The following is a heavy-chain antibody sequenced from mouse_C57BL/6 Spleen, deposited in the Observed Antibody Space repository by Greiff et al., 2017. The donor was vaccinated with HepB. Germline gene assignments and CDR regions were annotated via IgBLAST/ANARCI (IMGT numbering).Heavy chain of an antibody. J-gene: IGHJ3*01. CDR3: ARGGDGFGD. D-gene: IGHD2-3*01. CDR2: INPNNGGT. V-gene: IGHV1-26*01. Sequence: VQLQQSGPELVKPGASVKISCKASGYTFTDYYMNWVKQSHGKSLEWIGDINPNNGGTSYNQKFKGKATLTVDKSSSTAYMELRSLTSEDSAVYYCARGGDGFGDWGQGTLVTVSA. CDR1: GYTFTDYY.